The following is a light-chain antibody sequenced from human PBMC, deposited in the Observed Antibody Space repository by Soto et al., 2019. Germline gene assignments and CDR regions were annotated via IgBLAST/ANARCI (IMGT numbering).Light chain of an antibody. V-gene: IGLV2-11*01. J-gene: IGLJ1*01. CDR3: CSYAGSYSNV. CDR1: SSDVGGYNY. CDR2: DVS. Sequence: QSALAQPRSVSGSPGQSVTISCTGTSSDVGGYNYVSWYQQHPGKAPKLMIYDVSKRPSGVPDRFSGSKSGNTASLTISGLQAEAEADYYCCSYAGSYSNVFGTETKV.